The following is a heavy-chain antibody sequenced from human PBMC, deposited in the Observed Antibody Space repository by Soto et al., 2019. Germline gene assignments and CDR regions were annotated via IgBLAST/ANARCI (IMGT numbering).Heavy chain of an antibody. J-gene: IGHJ4*02. V-gene: IGHV4-30-4*01. Sequence: TLSLTCTVSGGSISSGDYYWSWIRQPPGKGLEWIGYIYYSGSTYYNPSLKSRVTISVDTSKNQFSLKLSSVTAADTAVYYCATYDILTGYHDYWGQGTLVTVPQ. D-gene: IGHD3-9*01. CDR3: ATYDILTGYHDY. CDR2: IYYSGST. CDR1: GGSISSGDYY.